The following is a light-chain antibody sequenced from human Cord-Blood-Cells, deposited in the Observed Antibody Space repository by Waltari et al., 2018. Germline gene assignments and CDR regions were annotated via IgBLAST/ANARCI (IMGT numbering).Light chain of an antibody. CDR2: EDS. V-gene: IGLV3-10*01. Sequence: SYELTQPPSVSVSPGQTARITCSGDALPKKYAYWYQQKSGQAPVLVIYEDSKRPSGIPERFSGSSSGTMATLTIGGAQVEYEADYYCYSTDGSGNHRVFGGATKLTVL. CDR1: ALPKKY. J-gene: IGLJ3*02. CDR3: YSTDGSGNHRV.